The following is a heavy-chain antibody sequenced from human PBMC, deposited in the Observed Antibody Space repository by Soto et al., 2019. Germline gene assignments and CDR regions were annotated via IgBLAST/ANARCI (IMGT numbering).Heavy chain of an antibody. CDR3: AKGQIPYGTTVPFDY. Sequence: PGGSLRLSCAASGFTFISYGMHWVRQAPGKGLEWVAVISYDGSNKYYADSVKGRFTISRDNSKNTLYLQINSLRAEDTAVYYCAKGQIPYGTTVPFDYWGQGTLVTVSS. CDR1: GFTFISYG. J-gene: IGHJ4*02. D-gene: IGHD4-17*01. CDR2: ISYDGSNK. V-gene: IGHV3-30*18.